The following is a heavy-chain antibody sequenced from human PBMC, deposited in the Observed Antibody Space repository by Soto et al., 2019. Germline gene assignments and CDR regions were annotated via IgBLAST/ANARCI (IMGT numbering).Heavy chain of an antibody. CDR3: AKPYSNYVYNWFDP. J-gene: IGHJ5*02. CDR2: ISGSGGST. D-gene: IGHD4-4*01. V-gene: IGHV3-23*01. Sequence: GGSLRLSCAASGFTFSSYAMSWVRQAPGKGLEWVSAISGSGGSTYYADSVKGRFTISRGNSKNTLYLQMNSLRAEDTAVYYCAKPYSNYVYNWFDPWGQGTLVTVSS. CDR1: GFTFSSYA.